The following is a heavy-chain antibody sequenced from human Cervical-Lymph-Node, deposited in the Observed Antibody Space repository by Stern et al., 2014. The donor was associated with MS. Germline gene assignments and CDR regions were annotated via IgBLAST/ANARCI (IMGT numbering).Heavy chain of an antibody. CDR1: GYSFTANW. CDR2: IYPGDSDT. Sequence: EVQLVESGAEVKKPGESLKISCKGSGYSFTANWIAWGRQMPGKGLEWMGMIYPGDSDTRYSPSFQGQVPISADKSISTAYLQWSSLKASDTAMYYCARDYGDYAFDYWGQGTLVTVSS. J-gene: IGHJ4*02. CDR3: ARDYGDYAFDY. V-gene: IGHV5-51*01. D-gene: IGHD4-17*01.